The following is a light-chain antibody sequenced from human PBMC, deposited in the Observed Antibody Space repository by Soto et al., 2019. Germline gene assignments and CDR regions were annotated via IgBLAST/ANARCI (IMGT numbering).Light chain of an antibody. CDR3: QQRSNWPPN. CDR1: QSVSSY. Sequence: EIVLTQSPATLSLSPGERATLSCRASQSVSSYLAWYQQKPGQAPRLLIYDASNRATGIPARFSGSGSGTDFTLTISSLEPEDVAVYYCQQRSNWPPNFGPGTKVDIK. V-gene: IGKV3-11*01. J-gene: IGKJ3*01. CDR2: DAS.